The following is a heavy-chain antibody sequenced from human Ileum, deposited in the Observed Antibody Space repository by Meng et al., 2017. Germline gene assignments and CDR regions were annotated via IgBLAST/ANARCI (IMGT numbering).Heavy chain of an antibody. J-gene: IGHJ5*02. CDR3: ARGGPWFDP. V-gene: IGHV4-34*01. CDR2: INHSGST. Sequence: QAQLQQWGAGRLNASETLSLTGAVYGGSFSGYYWSWIRQPPGKGLEWIGEINHSGSTNYNPSLKSRVTISVDTSKNQFSLKLSSVTAADTAAYYCARGGPWFDPWGQGTLVTVSS. CDR1: GGSFSGYY.